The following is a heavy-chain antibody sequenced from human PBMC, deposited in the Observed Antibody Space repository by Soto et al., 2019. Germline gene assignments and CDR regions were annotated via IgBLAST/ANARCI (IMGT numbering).Heavy chain of an antibody. D-gene: IGHD4-17*01. J-gene: IGHJ3*02. V-gene: IGHV3-48*03. CDR2: IGRRGSPI. CDR3: ARVYDDYLIDAFDI. CDR1: EFTLSNYD. Sequence: EAQLVESGGGLVQPGGSLRLSCAAFEFTLSNYDMDWVRQAPGKGLEWVSHIGRRGSPIYYADSVKGLFTISRDNAKNSVFLQMNSLRPEDTAVDYCARVYDDYLIDAFDIWGQGTMVSVSS.